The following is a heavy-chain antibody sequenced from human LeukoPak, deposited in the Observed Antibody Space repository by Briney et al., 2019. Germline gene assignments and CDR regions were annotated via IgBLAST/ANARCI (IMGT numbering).Heavy chain of an antibody. Sequence: SQTLSLTCAISGDSVSNNSASWNWFRQFPSRGLEWLGRTYYRSKWSTDYAVSVKRRITINVHTSKNQFSLQLNSVTPEDTAVYYCTKGPGKFEYWGQGTLVIVSS. V-gene: IGHV6-1*01. CDR2: TYYRSKWST. CDR1: GDSVSNNSAS. J-gene: IGHJ4*02. CDR3: TKGPGKFEY. D-gene: IGHD3-10*01.